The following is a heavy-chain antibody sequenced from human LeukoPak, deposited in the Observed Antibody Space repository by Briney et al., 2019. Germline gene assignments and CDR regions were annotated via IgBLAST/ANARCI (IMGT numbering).Heavy chain of an antibody. CDR3: ARDPYGDYVFDY. CDR2: IYYSGST. J-gene: IGHJ4*02. V-gene: IGHV4-30-4*08. Sequence: SETLSLTCTVSGGSISSGDYYWSWIRQPPGKGLEWIGYIYYSGSTYYNPSLKSRVTIYVDTSKNQFSLKLSSVTAADTAVYYCARDPYGDYVFDYWGQGTLVTVSS. CDR1: GGSISSGDYY. D-gene: IGHD4-17*01.